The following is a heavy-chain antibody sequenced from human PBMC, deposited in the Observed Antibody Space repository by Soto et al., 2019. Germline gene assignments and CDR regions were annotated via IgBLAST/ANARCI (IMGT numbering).Heavy chain of an antibody. CDR3: AKESKLNCVFGEWFPSTPNYGMDV. D-gene: IGHD3-3*01. J-gene: IGHJ6*02. CDR1: GFTFSSYG. Sequence: PGGSLRLSCAASGFTFSSYGMHWVRQAPGKGLEWVAVIWYDGSNKYYADSVKGRFTISRDNSKNTLYLQMNSLRAEDTAVYYSAKESKLNCVFGEWFPSTPNYGMDVWGQGTTVTISS. V-gene: IGHV3-33*06. CDR2: IWYDGSNK.